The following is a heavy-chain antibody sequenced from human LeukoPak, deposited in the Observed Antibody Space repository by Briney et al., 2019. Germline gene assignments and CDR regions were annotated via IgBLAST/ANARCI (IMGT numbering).Heavy chain of an antibody. CDR2: IRSKANSYAT. CDR1: GFTFSGSA. CDR3: TSGYSYGLGHYYYYGMDV. D-gene: IGHD5-18*01. Sequence: QPGGSLKLSCAASGFTFSGSAVHWVRQASGKGLEWVGRIRSKANSYATAYAASVKGRFTISRDDSKNTAYLQMNSLKTEDTAVYYCTSGYSYGLGHYYYYGMDVWGKGTTVTVSS. V-gene: IGHV3-73*01. J-gene: IGHJ6*04.